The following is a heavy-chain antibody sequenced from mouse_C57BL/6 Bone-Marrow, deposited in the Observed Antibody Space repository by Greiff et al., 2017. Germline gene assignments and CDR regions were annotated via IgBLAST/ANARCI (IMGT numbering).Heavy chain of an antibody. V-gene: IGHV2-6-4*01. CDR3: ARRSTEYYLDY. CDR1: GFSLSRYS. CDR2: IWGGGST. Sequence: VQGVESGLGLVAPSQSLSITCTVSGFSLSRYSVHWIRQPPGKGLEWLGMIWGGGSTDYNSALKSRLSISKDYSKSQVFLKMNRLQADDTAIYYCARRSTEYYLDYWGQGTTLTVSS. J-gene: IGHJ2*01.